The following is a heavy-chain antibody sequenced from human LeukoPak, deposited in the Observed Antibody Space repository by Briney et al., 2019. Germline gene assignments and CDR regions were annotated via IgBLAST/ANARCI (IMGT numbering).Heavy chain of an antibody. CDR3: ARDQGTYGPLDY. CDR1: GFTSSSFA. J-gene: IGHJ4*02. Sequence: QAGGSLGLSCAASGFTSSSFAMHWVRQAPGKGLEWVAVISFDGSKKQYVDSVKGRFSFSRDHSKNTLYLQMNSLRAEDTAVYYCARDQGTYGPLDYWGQGTLVTVSS. CDR2: ISFDGSKK. V-gene: IGHV3-30*04. D-gene: IGHD3-10*01.